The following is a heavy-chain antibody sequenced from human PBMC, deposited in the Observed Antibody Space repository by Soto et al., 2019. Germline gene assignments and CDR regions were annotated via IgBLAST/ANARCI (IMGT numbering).Heavy chain of an antibody. V-gene: IGHV3-74*01. Sequence: EVQLVESGGGLVQPGGSLRLSCAASGFTFSSYWMHWVRQAPGKGLVWVSRINSDGSSTSYADSVKGRFTISRDNAKNTLYLQMNSLRAEDTAVYYCARDGIASSSWYGEGAFDIWGQGTMVTVSS. CDR2: INSDGSST. CDR3: ARDGIASSSWYGEGAFDI. CDR1: GFTFSSYW. J-gene: IGHJ3*02. D-gene: IGHD6-13*01.